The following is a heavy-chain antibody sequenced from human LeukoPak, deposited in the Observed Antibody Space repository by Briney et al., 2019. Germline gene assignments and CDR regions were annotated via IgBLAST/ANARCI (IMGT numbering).Heavy chain of an antibody. Sequence: SETLSLTCTVSGGSISSGGYYWSWIRQHPGKGLEWIGYIYYSGSTYYNPSLKSRVIISVDTSKNQFSLKLSSVTAADTAVYYCARVLPHRHLRYGYYGRRGYAFDIWGQGTMVTVSS. CDR3: ARVLPHRHLRYGYYGRRGYAFDI. J-gene: IGHJ3*02. CDR1: GGSISSGGYY. CDR2: IYYSGST. V-gene: IGHV4-31*03. D-gene: IGHD4-17*01.